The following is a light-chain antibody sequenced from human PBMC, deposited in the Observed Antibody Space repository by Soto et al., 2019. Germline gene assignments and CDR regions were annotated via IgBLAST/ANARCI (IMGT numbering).Light chain of an antibody. CDR1: SSDVGGYNY. CDR3: NSYTSSSLYV. J-gene: IGLJ1*01. V-gene: IGLV2-14*01. CDR2: EVS. Sequence: QSALTQPASVSGSPGQSITISCTGTSSDVGGYNYVSWYQQHPGKAPKLMIYEVSNRPSGVSNRFSGSKSDNTASLTISGLQAEDEADYYCNSYTSSSLYVFGTGTKLTVL.